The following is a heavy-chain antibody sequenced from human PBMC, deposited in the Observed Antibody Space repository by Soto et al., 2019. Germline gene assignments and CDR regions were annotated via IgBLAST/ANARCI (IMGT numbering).Heavy chain of an antibody. J-gene: IGHJ4*02. V-gene: IGHV1-3*01. CDR2: INAGNGNT. Sequence: QVQLVQSGAEVKKPGASVKVSCNASGYTFTSYAMHWVRQAPGQRLEWMGWINAGNGNTKYSQKFQGRVTITRDTSASTAYMELSSLRSEDTAVYYCARGWSGYSPFDYWGQGTLVTVSS. CDR1: GYTFTSYA. D-gene: IGHD3-3*01. CDR3: ARGWSGYSPFDY.